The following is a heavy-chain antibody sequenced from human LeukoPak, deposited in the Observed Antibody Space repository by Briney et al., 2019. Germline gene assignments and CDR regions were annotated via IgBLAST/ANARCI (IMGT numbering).Heavy chain of an antibody. D-gene: IGHD6-19*01. CDR2: IIPIFGAA. V-gene: IGHV1-69*13. CDR1: GGTFGSYA. J-gene: IGHJ4*02. Sequence: GASVKVSCKASGGTFGSYAISWVRQAPGQGLEWMGGIIPIFGAANYAQKFQGRVTITADESTSTAYMELSSLRSEDTAVYYCARDGAVAGTDGVYWGQGTLVTVSS. CDR3: ARDGAVAGTDGVY.